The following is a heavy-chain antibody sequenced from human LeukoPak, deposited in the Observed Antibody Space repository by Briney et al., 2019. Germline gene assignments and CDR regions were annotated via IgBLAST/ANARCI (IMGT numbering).Heavy chain of an antibody. CDR3: GRSFGELLSSYYCGMDV. V-gene: IGHV5-10-1*01. CDR2: IDPSDSYT. CDR1: GYSFTSYW. J-gene: IGHJ6*04. Sequence: GESLRISCKGSGYSFTSYWISWVRQMPGKGLEWMGRIDPSDSYTNYSPSFQGHVTISADKSISTAYLQWSSLKASDTAMYYCGRSFGELLSSYYCGMDVWGKGTTVTVSS. D-gene: IGHD3-10*01.